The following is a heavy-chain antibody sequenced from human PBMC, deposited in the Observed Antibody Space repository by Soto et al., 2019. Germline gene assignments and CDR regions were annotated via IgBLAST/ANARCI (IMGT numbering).Heavy chain of an antibody. V-gene: IGHV1-2*04. CDR2: INPKSGGT. D-gene: IGHD1-1*01. Sequence: ASVKVSCNASGYSFTDYHIHWVRQAPGQGFEWLGRINPKSGGTSTAQRFQGWVTMTTGTSISTASMELTRLTSDDSAIYYCSRGDSTDCSNRVWSFFYNPDMDICG. CDR1: GYSFTDYH. CDR3: SRGDSTDCSNRVWSFFYNPDMDI. J-gene: IGHJ6*02.